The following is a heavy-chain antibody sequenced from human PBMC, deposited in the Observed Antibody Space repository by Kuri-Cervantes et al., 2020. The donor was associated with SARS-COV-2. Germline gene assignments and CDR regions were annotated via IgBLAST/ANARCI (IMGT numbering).Heavy chain of an antibody. Sequence: SETLSLTCTVSGGSISSHYWSWIRQPPGKGLEWIGYIYYSGSTNYNPSLKSRVTISVDTSKNQFSLKLSSVTAADTAVYYCARGGVDTAMGADYWGQGTLVTVSS. V-gene: IGHV4-59*08. CDR1: GGSISSHY. CDR2: IYYSGST. J-gene: IGHJ4*02. CDR3: ARGGVDTAMGADY. D-gene: IGHD5-18*01.